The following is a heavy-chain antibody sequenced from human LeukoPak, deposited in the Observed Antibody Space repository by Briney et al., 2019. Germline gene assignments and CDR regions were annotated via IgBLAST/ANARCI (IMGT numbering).Heavy chain of an antibody. J-gene: IGHJ4*02. CDR2: IDANNGDT. Sequence: ASVKVSCKASGYTFRGNYIHWLRQAPGQGLAWMGWIDANNGDTKSAQKFQGRVTMSRDTSISTAYMDLSLSPDDAAVYYCARDPSSVTLYFFDYWGQGTLVTVSS. CDR1: GYTFRGNY. V-gene: IGHV1-2*02. D-gene: IGHD4-11*01. CDR3: ARDPSSVTLYFFDY.